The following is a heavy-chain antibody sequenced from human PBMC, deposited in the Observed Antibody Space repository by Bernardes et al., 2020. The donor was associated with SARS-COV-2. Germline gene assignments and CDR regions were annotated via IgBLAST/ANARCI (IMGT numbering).Heavy chain of an antibody. Sequence: GGSLRLSCAASGFTFSSYAMSWVRQAPGKGLEWVSGISAPGGSTYTADSVRGRFIVSRDNSQNTLYLQMNSLRVEDTATYYCAKVFTLTQFFDSWGQGT. CDR2: ISAPGGST. D-gene: IGHD4-17*01. CDR1: GFTFSSYA. V-gene: IGHV3-23*01. CDR3: AKVFTLTQFFDS. J-gene: IGHJ4*02.